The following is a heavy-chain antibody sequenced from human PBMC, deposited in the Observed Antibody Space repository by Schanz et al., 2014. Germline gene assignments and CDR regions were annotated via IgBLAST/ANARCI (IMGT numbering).Heavy chain of an antibody. Sequence: QVQLVQSGAEVKKPGASVKLSCEASGYTFTSYFLHWVRQAPGQGPEWMGIIHPSGGSTNYAQQFLGRRTMTRDTSTNTVYMNLSSLTSADTAVYYCAGGVLASGGKAFDCWGQGTLVTVSS. CDR3: AGGVLASGGKAFDC. CDR1: GYTFTSYF. CDR2: IHPSGGST. J-gene: IGHJ4*02. D-gene: IGHD1-26*01. V-gene: IGHV1-46*01.